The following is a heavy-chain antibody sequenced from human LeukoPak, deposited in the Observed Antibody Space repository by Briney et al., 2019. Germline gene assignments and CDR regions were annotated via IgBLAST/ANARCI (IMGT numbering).Heavy chain of an antibody. D-gene: IGHD6-19*01. CDR1: GFTFSSYS. Sequence: GGSLRLSCAASGFTFSSYSMNWVRQAPGKGLEWVSSISSSSSYIYYADSVKGRFTISRDNAKNSLYLQMNSLRAEDTAVYYCARDQASPPSIAVAGYYGMDVWGQGTTVTVSS. CDR3: ARDQASPPSIAVAGYYGMDV. V-gene: IGHV3-21*01. J-gene: IGHJ6*02. CDR2: ISSSSSYI.